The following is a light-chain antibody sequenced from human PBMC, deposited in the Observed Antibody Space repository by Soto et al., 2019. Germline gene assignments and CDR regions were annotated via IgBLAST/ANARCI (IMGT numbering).Light chain of an antibody. CDR2: DVT. J-gene: IGLJ2*01. Sequence: QSALIQPASVSGSPGQSITISCTGTSSDVGGYDYVSWYQHHPGKAPKLMIYDVTNRPSGVSNRFSGSKSGNTASLTISGLQAEDEADYYCSSYTTSSTLVFGGGTKLTVL. V-gene: IGLV2-14*03. CDR3: SSYTTSSTLV. CDR1: SSDVGGYDY.